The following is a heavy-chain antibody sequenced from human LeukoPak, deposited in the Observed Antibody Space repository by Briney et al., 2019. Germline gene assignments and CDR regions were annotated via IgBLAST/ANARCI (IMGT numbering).Heavy chain of an antibody. D-gene: IGHD2-2*01. J-gene: IGHJ6*03. CDR3: ARAPQIYCSSTSCHYYYNYYMDV. V-gene: IGHV3-48*01. CDR2: ITSSSSTI. CDR1: GFTFSNYN. Sequence: AGGSLRLSCAASGFTFSNYNMNWVRQAPGKGLEWVSYITSSSSTIYYADSVKGRFTISRDNAKNSLYLQMNSLRAEDTAVYYCARAPQIYCSSTSCHYYYNYYMDVWGKGTTVTVSS.